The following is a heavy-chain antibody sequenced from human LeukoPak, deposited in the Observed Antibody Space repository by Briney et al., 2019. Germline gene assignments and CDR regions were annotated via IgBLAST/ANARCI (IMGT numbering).Heavy chain of an antibody. V-gene: IGHV3-23*01. CDR3: ARITAKTLPAASRYGFDS. CDR1: QFTFSNYA. Sequence: GGSLRLSCTAFQFTFSNYARSWVRQAPGKGLEWLSVISGSGGTTYYADSVKGRFTISRDNSKNTLYLQMNSLRAEDTAAYFCARITAKTLPAASRYGFDSWGQGVLVTVSS. J-gene: IGHJ4*02. D-gene: IGHD2-2*01. CDR2: ISGSGGTT.